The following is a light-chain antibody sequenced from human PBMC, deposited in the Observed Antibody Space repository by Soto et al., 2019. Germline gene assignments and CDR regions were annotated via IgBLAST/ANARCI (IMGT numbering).Light chain of an antibody. CDR2: DVS. CDR1: SSDVGLYNY. V-gene: IGLV2-14*01. J-gene: IGLJ2*01. CDR3: SSYTSTITVK. Sequence: QSALTQPASVSGSPGQSITISCTGTSSDVGLYNYVSWYQHHPGKAPKLMIYDVSDRPSGVSNRFSGSKSGNTASLTISGLQAEDEGDYYCSSYTSTITVKFGGGTKLTVL.